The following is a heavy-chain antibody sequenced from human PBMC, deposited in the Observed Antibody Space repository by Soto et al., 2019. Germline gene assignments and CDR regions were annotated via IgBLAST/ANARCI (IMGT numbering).Heavy chain of an antibody. Sequence: EVQLVESGGGLVQPGGSLRLSCAASGFTFSSYEMNWVRQAPGKGLEWVSYISHSGSTTSYADSVMGRFTISRDDAKNSPYLQMHTPRAEDTAIYFCARALFGAYYFYSHMDVWGQGTTVAVSS. J-gene: IGHJ6*02. D-gene: IGHD3-16*01. CDR2: ISHSGSTT. CDR1: GFTFSSYE. CDR3: ARALFGAYYFYSHMDV. V-gene: IGHV3-48*03.